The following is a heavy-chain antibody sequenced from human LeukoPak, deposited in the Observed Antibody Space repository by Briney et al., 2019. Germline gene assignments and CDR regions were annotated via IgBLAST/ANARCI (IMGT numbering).Heavy chain of an antibody. CDR3: ARAGGPPTAMGFDP. CDR2: ISYDGSNK. CDR1: GFTFSSYA. V-gene: IGHV3-30*04. J-gene: IGHJ5*02. D-gene: IGHD2-2*01. Sequence: GGSLRLSCAASGFTFSSYAMHWVRQAPGKGLEWVAVISYDGSNKYYADSVKGRFTISRDNSKNTLYLQMNSLRAEDTAVYYCARAGGPPTAMGFDPWGQGSLVSVS.